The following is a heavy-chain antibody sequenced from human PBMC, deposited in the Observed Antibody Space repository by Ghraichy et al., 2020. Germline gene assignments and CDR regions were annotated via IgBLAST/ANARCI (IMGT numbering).Heavy chain of an antibody. D-gene: IGHD7-27*01. J-gene: IGHJ4*02. CDR2: INWNGGST. CDR3: ARGDITGEQHFDY. CDR1: GFTFDDYG. V-gene: IGHV3-20*01. Sequence: LSLTCAASGFTFDDYGMSWVRQAPGKGLEWVSGINWNGGSTGYADSVKGRFTISRDNAKNSLYLQMNSLRAEDTALYHCARGDITGEQHFDYWGQGTLVTVSS.